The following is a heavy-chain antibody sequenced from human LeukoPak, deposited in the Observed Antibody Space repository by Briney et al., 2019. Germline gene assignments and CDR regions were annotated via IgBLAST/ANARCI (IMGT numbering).Heavy chain of an antibody. V-gene: IGHV4-59*08. CDR2: IYYSGST. J-gene: IGHJ3*02. CDR1: GGSISSCY. D-gene: IGHD3-22*01. CDR3: AGPTYYYDSSGSFGAFDI. Sequence: PSETLSLTCTVSGGSISSCYWSWIRQPPGKGLEWIGYIYYSGSTNYNPSLKSRVTISVDTSKNQFSLKLSSVTAADTAVYYCAGPTYYYDSSGSFGAFDIWGQGTMVTVSS.